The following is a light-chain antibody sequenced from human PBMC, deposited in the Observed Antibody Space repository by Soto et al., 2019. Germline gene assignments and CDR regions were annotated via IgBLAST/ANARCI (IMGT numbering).Light chain of an antibody. CDR2: RAS. J-gene: IGKJ5*01. CDR3: QQYNNWPPIT. CDR1: QSVSNK. V-gene: IGKV3-15*01. Sequence: EIVMTQSPGTLSVSPGERVTLSCRASQSVSNKLAWYQQKLGQAPRLLIYRASTRSTGIPARFSGSGSGTEFPLTLSSLQSEDFAVYYCQQYNNWPPITFGQGTRLEIK.